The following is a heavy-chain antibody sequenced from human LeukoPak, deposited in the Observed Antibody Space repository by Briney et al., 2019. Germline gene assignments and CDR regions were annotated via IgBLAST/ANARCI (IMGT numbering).Heavy chain of an antibody. Sequence: GGSLRLSCTGSGFNFGDYGLSWVRQAPGKGLEWIGFIRRRANDGTTEYAASVKGRFTMSRDDSKSIVYLQMNGLQTEDTALYYCTRADGDYDHHFFDYWGQGTLVTVSS. V-gene: IGHV3-49*04. CDR3: TRADGDYDHHFFDY. CDR1: GFNFGDYG. CDR2: IRRRANDGTT. D-gene: IGHD4-17*01. J-gene: IGHJ4*02.